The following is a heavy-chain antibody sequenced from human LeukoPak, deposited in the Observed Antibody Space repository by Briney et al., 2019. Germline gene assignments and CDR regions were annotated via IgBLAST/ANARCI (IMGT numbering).Heavy chain of an antibody. CDR2: ISWNSGSI. CDR3: AKDIASGHHDMDV. J-gene: IGHJ6*02. D-gene: IGHD3-10*01. CDR1: GFTFDDYA. V-gene: IGHV3-9*01. Sequence: GGSLRLSCAASGFTFDDYAMHWVRQAPGKGLEWVSGISWNSGSIGYADSVKGRFTISRDNAKNSLHLQMNSLRAEDTALYYCAKDIASGHHDMDVWGQGTTVTVSS.